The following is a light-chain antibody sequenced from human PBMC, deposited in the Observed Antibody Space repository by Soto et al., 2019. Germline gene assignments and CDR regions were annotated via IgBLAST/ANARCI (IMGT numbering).Light chain of an antibody. V-gene: IGKV1-39*01. Sequence: DIQMTQSPSTLSASVGDTVTVTCRASQSVSGWLAWYQQKPGEAPKLLIYDASTLQFGVPSRFSGSGSGTDFILTISNLQPEDFAIYYCQQSFRTPRTFGQGTKVDIK. J-gene: IGKJ1*01. CDR3: QQSFRTPRT. CDR2: DAS. CDR1: QSVSGW.